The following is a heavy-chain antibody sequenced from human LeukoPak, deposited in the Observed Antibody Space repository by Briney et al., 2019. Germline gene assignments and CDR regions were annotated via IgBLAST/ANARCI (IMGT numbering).Heavy chain of an antibody. V-gene: IGHV3-15*01. Sequence: GGSLRLSCAASGFTFSSYAMSWVRQAPGKGLEWVGRIKSKTDGGTTDYAAPVKGRFTISRDDSKNTLYLQMNSLKTEDTAVYYCTTVPVTTVTTSWFDPWGQGTLVTVSS. CDR1: GFTFSSYA. CDR3: TTVPVTTVTTSWFDP. CDR2: IKSKTDGGTT. D-gene: IGHD4-11*01. J-gene: IGHJ5*02.